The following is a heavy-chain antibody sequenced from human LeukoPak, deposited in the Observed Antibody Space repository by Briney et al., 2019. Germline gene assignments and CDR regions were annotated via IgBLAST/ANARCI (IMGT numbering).Heavy chain of an antibody. CDR2: IYYSGST. J-gene: IGHJ6*03. CDR3: ARTGPYYYYYYMDV. CDR1: GGPISTYS. V-gene: IGHV4-59*12. Sequence: KPSETLSLTCTVSGGPISTYSWNWIRQPPGKGLEWIGYIYYSGSTMYNPSLESRVTISVDTSKSQFSLKLSSVTAADTAVYYCARTGPYYYYYYMDVWGKGTTVTVSS. D-gene: IGHD7-27*01.